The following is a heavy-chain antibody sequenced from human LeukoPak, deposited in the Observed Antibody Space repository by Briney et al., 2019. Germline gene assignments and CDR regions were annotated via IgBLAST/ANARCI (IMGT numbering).Heavy chain of an antibody. CDR3: ARATTLDP. CDR2: IRYDGTNK. V-gene: IGHV3-30*02. Sequence: GGSLRLSCAASGFTFSTSGMHWVRQAPGKGLEWVAFIRYDGTNKYYADSVKGRFTISRDNAKNTLYLQMNSLRAEDTAVYYCARATTLDPWGQGTLVTVSS. CDR1: GFTFSTSG. J-gene: IGHJ5*02. D-gene: IGHD4-11*01.